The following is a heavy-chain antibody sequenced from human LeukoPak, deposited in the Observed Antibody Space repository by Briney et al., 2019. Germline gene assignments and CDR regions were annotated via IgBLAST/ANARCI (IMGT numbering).Heavy chain of an antibody. V-gene: IGHV4-38-2*01. Sequence: PSETLSLTCAVSGYSISSGYYWGWIRQPPGKGLEWIGSIYHSGSTYYNPSLKSRVTISVDTSKNQFSLKLSSVTAADTAVYYCARQSLSSGPARLGELSFKYYFDYWGQGTLVTVSS. CDR3: ARQSLSSGPARLGELSFKYYFDY. CDR1: GYSISSGYY. CDR2: IYHSGST. J-gene: IGHJ4*02. D-gene: IGHD3-16*02.